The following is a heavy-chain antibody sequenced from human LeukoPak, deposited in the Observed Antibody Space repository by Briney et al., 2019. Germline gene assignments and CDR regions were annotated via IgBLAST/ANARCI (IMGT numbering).Heavy chain of an antibody. CDR3: ARTPGSGYSGYDYYYYYGMDV. CDR2: INHSGST. CDR1: GGSFSGYY. J-gene: IGHJ6*02. D-gene: IGHD5-12*01. Sequence: SETLSLTCAVYGGSFSGYYWSWIRQPPGKGLEWIGEINHSGSTNYNPSLKSRVTISVDTSKNQFSLKLSSVTAADTAVYYCARTPGSGYSGYDYYYYYGMDVWGQGTTVSVSS. V-gene: IGHV4-34*01.